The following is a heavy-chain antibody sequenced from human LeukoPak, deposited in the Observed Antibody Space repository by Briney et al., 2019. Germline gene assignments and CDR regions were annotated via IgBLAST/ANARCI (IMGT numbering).Heavy chain of an antibody. J-gene: IGHJ5*02. CDR2: INLSGSF. Sequence: PSETLSLTCAVSGGPFSGYYWSWVRQAPGKGVEGIGEINLSGSFNYNPSLKSLLLILVDTSKNQFSLKLSSVTAADTAVYYCARVTYCTTTSCHPLGWFDPWGQGTLVTVSS. CDR1: GGPFSGYY. CDR3: ARVTYCTTTSCHPLGWFDP. D-gene: IGHD2-8*01. V-gene: IGHV4-34*01.